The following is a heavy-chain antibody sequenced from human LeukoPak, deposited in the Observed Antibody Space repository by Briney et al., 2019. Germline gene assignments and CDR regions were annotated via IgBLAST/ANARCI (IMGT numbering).Heavy chain of an antibody. Sequence: GRSLRLSCAASGFTFDDYAMHWVRQAPGKGLEWVSGISWNSGSIGYADSVKGRFTISRDNAKNSLYLQMNSLRAEDTALYYCAKDFRPGAWYFDYWGRGTLVTVSS. CDR2: ISWNSGSI. CDR1: GFTFDDYA. V-gene: IGHV3-9*01. D-gene: IGHD6-19*01. J-gene: IGHJ4*02. CDR3: AKDFRPGAWYFDY.